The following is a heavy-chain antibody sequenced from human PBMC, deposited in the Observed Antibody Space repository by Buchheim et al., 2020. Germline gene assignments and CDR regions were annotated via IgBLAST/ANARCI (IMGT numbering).Heavy chain of an antibody. D-gene: IGHD2-15*01. CDR3: ARSYSGYYYYGMDV. Sequence: QVQLVESGGGVVQPGRSLRLSCAASGFTFSSYGMHWVRQAPGKGLEWVAVIWYDGSNKYYADSVKGRFTISRDNSKNTRYLQMNSLRAEDTAVYYCARSYSGYYYYGMDVWGQGTT. V-gene: IGHV3-33*01. CDR1: GFTFSSYG. J-gene: IGHJ6*02. CDR2: IWYDGSNK.